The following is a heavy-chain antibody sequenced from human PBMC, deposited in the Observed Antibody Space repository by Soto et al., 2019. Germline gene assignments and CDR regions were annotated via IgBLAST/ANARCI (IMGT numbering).Heavy chain of an antibody. CDR2: ISSSSSTI. Sequence: GGSLRLSCAASGFTFSSYSMNWVRQAPGKGLEWVSYISSSSSTIYYADSVKGRFTISRDNAKNSLYLQMNSLRAEDTAVYYCARAVAAMDSYYYYYMDVWGKGTTVTVSS. CDR1: GFTFSSYS. D-gene: IGHD5-18*01. CDR3: ARAVAAMDSYYYYYMDV. V-gene: IGHV3-48*01. J-gene: IGHJ6*03.